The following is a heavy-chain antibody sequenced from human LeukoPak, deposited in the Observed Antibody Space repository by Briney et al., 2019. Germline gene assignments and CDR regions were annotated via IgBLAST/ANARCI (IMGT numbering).Heavy chain of an antibody. Sequence: ASGKVSCKASGYTFTSYDINWVRQATGQGLEWMGWMNPNSGNTGYAQKFQGRVTITRNTSISTAYMELSSLRSEDTAVYYCARGAARYYFDYWGQGTLVTVSS. D-gene: IGHD6-25*01. CDR3: ARGAARYYFDY. CDR1: GYTFTSYD. V-gene: IGHV1-8*03. J-gene: IGHJ4*02. CDR2: MNPNSGNT.